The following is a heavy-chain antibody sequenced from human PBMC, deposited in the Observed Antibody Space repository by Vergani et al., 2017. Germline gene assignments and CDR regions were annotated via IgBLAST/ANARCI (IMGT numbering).Heavy chain of an antibody. CDR1: GFKFSQFG. Sequence: QVQLVESGGGVVQPGTSLRLSCEASGFKFSQFGMHWVRQGPGKGLEWVAFISYDGSKTQYADSEKGRVTISRDNSKNTVGLEMSSLRVDDTATYYCARQASYYYDRGGHYYEGWFDPWGQGTLVTVSS. D-gene: IGHD3-22*01. J-gene: IGHJ5*02. CDR2: ISYDGSKT. CDR3: ARQASYYYDRGGHYYEGWFDP. V-gene: IGHV3-33*05.